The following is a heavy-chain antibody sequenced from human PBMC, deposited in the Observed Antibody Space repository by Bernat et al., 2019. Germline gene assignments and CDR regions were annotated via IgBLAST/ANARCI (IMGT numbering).Heavy chain of an antibody. V-gene: IGHV3-30-3*01. CDR1: GFTFSSYA. CDR3: ARVRGVDRSSYYYYYGMDV. D-gene: IGHD6-6*01. Sequence: QVQLVESGGGVVQPGRSLRLSCAASGFTFSSYAMHWVRQAPGKGLEWVAVISYDGSNKYYADSVKGRFTISRDNSKNTLYLQMNSLRGEETAVYYWARVRGVDRSSYYYYYGMDVWGQGTTVTVSS. J-gene: IGHJ6*02. CDR2: ISYDGSNK.